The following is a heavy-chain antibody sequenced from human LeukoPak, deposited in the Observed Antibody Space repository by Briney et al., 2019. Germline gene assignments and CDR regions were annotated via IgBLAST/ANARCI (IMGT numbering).Heavy chain of an antibody. V-gene: IGHV1-3*01. CDR3: ARAYMARGVIIRPLDY. J-gene: IGHJ4*02. CDR2: INAGNGNT. D-gene: IGHD3-10*01. CDR1: GYTFTSYA. Sequence: ASVKVSCKASGYTFTSYAMHWVRQAPGQRLEWMGWINAGNGNTKYSQKFQGGVTITRDTSASTAYMELSSLRSEDTAVYYCARAYMARGVIIRPLDYWGQGTLVTVSS.